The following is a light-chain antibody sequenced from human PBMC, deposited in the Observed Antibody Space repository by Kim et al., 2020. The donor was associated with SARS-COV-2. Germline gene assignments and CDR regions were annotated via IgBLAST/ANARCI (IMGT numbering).Light chain of an antibody. CDR3: QAWDSSTYV. V-gene: IGLV3-1*01. CDR2: QDN. CDR1: KLGDKY. Sequence: SYELTQPPSVSVSPGQTASITCSGDKLGDKYACWYQQKPGQSPVLVIYQDNKRPSGIPERFSGSNSGNTATLTISGTHAMDEPDYYCQAWDSSTYVFGTG. J-gene: IGLJ1*01.